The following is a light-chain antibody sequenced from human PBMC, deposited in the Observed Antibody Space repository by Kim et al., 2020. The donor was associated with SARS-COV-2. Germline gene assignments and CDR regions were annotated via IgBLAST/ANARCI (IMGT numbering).Light chain of an antibody. J-gene: IGLJ3*02. CDR2: DTN. Sequence: PGVTVTSTCGSSNGTVTSGHYPYWFQQKPGQAPRTLFCDTNKRHSWTPARFSGSLLGGKAALTLSGAQPEDEADYYCLLSYSGSSVFGGGTQLTVL. CDR1: NGTVTSGHY. CDR3: LLSYSGSSV. V-gene: IGLV7-46*01.